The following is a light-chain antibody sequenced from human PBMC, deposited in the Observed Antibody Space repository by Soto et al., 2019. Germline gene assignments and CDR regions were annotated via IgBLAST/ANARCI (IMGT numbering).Light chain of an antibody. Sequence: QSALTQPRSVSASPGQSVTISCTGTSSDIGTFDYVSWYQQHPGRAPKLLIYDVNKRPSGVPNRFSGSKSGYTASLTISGLETDDEGDYYCCSYAGTYTMIFGGGTKVTVL. CDR2: DVN. J-gene: IGLJ2*01. CDR3: CSYAGTYTMI. V-gene: IGLV2-11*01. CDR1: SSDIGTFDY.